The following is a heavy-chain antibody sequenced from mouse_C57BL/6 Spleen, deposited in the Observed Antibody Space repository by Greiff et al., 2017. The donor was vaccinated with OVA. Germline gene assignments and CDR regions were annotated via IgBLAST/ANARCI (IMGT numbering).Heavy chain of an antibody. Sequence: QVQLQQSGPELVKPGASVKISCKASGYTFTDYYINWVQQRPGQGLEWIGWINPGSGNTKYNEKFKGKATLTVDTASSTAYMQLSSLTSEDSAVYFCARGLWSLRGYFDVWGTGTTVTVSS. J-gene: IGHJ1*03. CDR1: GYTFTDYY. CDR3: ARGLWSLRGYFDV. CDR2: INPGSGNT. D-gene: IGHD1-1*02. V-gene: IGHV1-84*01.